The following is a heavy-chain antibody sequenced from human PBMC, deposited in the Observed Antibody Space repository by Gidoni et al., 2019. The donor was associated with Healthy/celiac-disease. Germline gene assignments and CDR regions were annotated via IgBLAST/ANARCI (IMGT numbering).Heavy chain of an antibody. CDR2: IKSKTDGGTT. D-gene: IGHD3-3*01. CDR3: TTDRTTYYDFWSGTYFDY. V-gene: IGHV3-15*02. CDR1: GFPFSNAL. Sequence: EVQLVESGGALVKPGGSRHLYCAASGFPFSNALLSWVRQAPGKGLEWVGRIKSKTDGGTTDYAAPVKGRFTISRDDSKNTLYLQMNSLKTEDTAVYYCTTDRTTYYDFWSGTYFDYWGQGTLVTVSS. J-gene: IGHJ4*02.